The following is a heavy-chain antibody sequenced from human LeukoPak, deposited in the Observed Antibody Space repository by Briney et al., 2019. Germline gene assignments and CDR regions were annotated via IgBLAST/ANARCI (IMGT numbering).Heavy chain of an antibody. V-gene: IGHV4-31*03. CDR2: IYYSGST. Sequence: SSETLSLTCTVSGGSISSGGYSWSWIRQHPGKGLEWIGYIYYSGSTYYNPSLKSRVTISVDTSKNQFSLKLSSVTAADTAVYYCARAESLNYAGAFAIWGQGTMVTVSS. J-gene: IGHJ3*02. D-gene: IGHD4-11*01. CDR3: ARAESLNYAGAFAI. CDR1: GGSISSGGYS.